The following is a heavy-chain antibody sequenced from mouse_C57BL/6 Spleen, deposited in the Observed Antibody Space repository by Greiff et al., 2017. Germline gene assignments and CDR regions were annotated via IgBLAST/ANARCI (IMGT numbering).Heavy chain of an antibody. CDR3: ARSYAMDY. Sequence: EVQVVESGGGLVKPGGSLKLSCAASGFTFSDYGMHWVRQAPEKGLEWVAYISSGSSTIYYADTVKGRFTISSDHAKNTLFLQMTSLRSEDTAMYYCARSYAMDYWGQGTSVTVSS. V-gene: IGHV5-17*01. CDR1: GFTFSDYG. J-gene: IGHJ4*01. CDR2: ISSGSSTI.